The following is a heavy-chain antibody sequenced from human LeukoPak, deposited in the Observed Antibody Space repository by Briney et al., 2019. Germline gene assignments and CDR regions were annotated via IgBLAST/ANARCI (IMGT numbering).Heavy chain of an antibody. Sequence: PSETLSLTCAVYGESLSGYYWSWIRQPPGKGLEWIGEINQSGSTNYNPSLKSRVTISVDTSKNQFSLKLSSVTAADTAVYYCARDRRGAYYDILTGYTDEYYFDYWGQGTLVTVSS. V-gene: IGHV4-34*01. D-gene: IGHD3-9*01. CDR2: INQSGST. CDR1: GESLSGYY. J-gene: IGHJ4*02. CDR3: ARDRRGAYYDILTGYTDEYYFDY.